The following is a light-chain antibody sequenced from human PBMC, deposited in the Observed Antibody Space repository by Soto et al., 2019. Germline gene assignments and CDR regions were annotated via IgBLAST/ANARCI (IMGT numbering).Light chain of an antibody. CDR1: SSDVGGYDY. CDR3: SSYTGSSTFV. CDR2: DVN. J-gene: IGLJ1*01. Sequence: QSALTQPASVSGSPGQSITISCTGTSSDVGGYDYVSWYQQLPGKAPKLLIYDVNNRPSGVSHRFSGSKSGNTAYLTISGLQAEDEADYYCSSYTGSSTFVFGTGTKLTVL. V-gene: IGLV2-14*01.